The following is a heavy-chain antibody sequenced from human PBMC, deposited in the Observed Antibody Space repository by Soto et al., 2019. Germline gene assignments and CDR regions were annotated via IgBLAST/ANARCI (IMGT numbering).Heavy chain of an antibody. D-gene: IGHD2-21*01. CDR2: MTPAGGEQ. J-gene: IGHJ5*02. V-gene: IGHV3-7*04. CDR1: GFTFSDNW. Sequence: EVHLVESGGALVQPGGSLRLSCAASGFTFSDNWLTWVRQTPGKGLEGVANMTPAGGEQYYLDSVKGRFTISRDNAKNSLYLQRNNLRGEDTAVYYCTRDLNHDCGPWVQGTQVIVSS. CDR3: TRDLNHDCGP.